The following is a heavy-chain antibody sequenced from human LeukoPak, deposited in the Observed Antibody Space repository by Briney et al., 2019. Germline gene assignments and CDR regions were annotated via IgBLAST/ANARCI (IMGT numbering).Heavy chain of an antibody. CDR2: ISSSSSTI. Sequence: PGGSLRLSFAASGFTFSSYSMNWVRQAPGKGLEWVSYISSSSSTIYYADSVKGRFTISRDNAKNSLYLQMNSLRAEDTAVYYCARDLSTIVVVPAAIGYMDVWGKGTTVTVSS. CDR1: GFTFSSYS. V-gene: IGHV3-48*01. J-gene: IGHJ6*03. D-gene: IGHD2-2*01. CDR3: ARDLSTIVVVPAAIGYMDV.